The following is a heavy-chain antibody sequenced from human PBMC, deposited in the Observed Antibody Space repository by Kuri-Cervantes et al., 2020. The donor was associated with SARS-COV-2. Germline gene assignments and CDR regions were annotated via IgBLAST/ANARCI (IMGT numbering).Heavy chain of an antibody. V-gene: IGHV3-33*01. D-gene: IGHD2-2*01. CDR1: GFTFSSYG. J-gene: IGHJ6*02. CDR2: IWYDGSNK. Sequence: GESLKISCAASGFTFSSYGMHWVRQAPGKGLEWVAVIWYDGSNKYYADSVKGRFTISRDNSKNTLYLQMNSLRAEDTAVYYCARDSCSSTSCGHSSWGQGTTVTVSS. CDR3: ARDSCSSTSCGHSS.